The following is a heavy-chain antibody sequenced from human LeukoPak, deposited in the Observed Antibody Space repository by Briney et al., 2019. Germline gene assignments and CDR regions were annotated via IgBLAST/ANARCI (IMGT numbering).Heavy chain of an antibody. CDR1: GFTFNNAW. Sequence: GGSLRLSCAASGFTFNNAWMSWVRQAPGKGLEWVGRIRSNTDDGTADYAAPVKGRFIISRDDSKNTLYLQMSSLKTEHAAVYYCTTSSWYGDAFDIWGQGTMVTVSS. D-gene: IGHD6-13*01. CDR2: IRSNTDDGTA. V-gene: IGHV3-15*01. CDR3: TTSSWYGDAFDI. J-gene: IGHJ3*02.